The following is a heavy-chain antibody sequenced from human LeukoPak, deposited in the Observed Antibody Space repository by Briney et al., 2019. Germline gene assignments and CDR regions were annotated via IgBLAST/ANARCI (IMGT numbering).Heavy chain of an antibody. V-gene: IGHV4-39*07. CDR1: GGSISSSSYY. D-gene: IGHD3-22*01. CDR3: ARVDSSGYYLSWYFDL. J-gene: IGHJ2*01. CDR2: IYYSGST. Sequence: SETLSLTCTVSGGSISSSSYYWGWIRQPPGKGLEWIWSIYYSGSTYYNPSLKSRVTISVDTSKNQFSLKLSSVTAADTAVYYCARVDSSGYYLSWYFDLWGRGTLVTVSS.